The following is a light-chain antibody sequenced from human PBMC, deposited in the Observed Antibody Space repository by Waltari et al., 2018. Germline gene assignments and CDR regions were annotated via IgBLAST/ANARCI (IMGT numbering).Light chain of an antibody. V-gene: IGKV3-20*01. CDR2: GAS. CDR3: QQYGSSILYT. CDR1: QRLTKYY. J-gene: IGKJ2*01. Sequence: MLTQSPATLSLSPGETATLSCRASQRLTKYYLAWYQQKPGQAPRLLIYGASSRAADIPERFRGSGSGTDFTLTINRLEPEDFAMYYCQQYGSSILYTFGQGTKLEIK.